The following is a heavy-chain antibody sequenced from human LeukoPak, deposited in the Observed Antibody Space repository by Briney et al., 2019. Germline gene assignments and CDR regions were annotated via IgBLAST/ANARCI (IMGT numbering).Heavy chain of an antibody. Sequence: ASVKVSCKASGYTFTGYYMHWVRQAPGQGLEWMGWINPNSGGTNYAQKLQGRVTMTRDTSISTAYMELSRLRSDDTAVYYCARDAYYYDSSGYYYVWGQGTLVTVSS. CDR2: INPNSGGT. D-gene: IGHD3-22*01. V-gene: IGHV1-2*02. J-gene: IGHJ4*02. CDR1: GYTFTGYY. CDR3: ARDAYYYDSSGYYYV.